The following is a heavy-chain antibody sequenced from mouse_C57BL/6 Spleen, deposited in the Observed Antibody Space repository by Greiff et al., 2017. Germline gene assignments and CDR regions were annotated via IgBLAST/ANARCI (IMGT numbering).Heavy chain of an antibody. CDR1: GYAFTNYL. J-gene: IGHJ2*01. V-gene: IGHV1-54*01. CDR2: INPGSGGT. Sequence: QVQLQQSGADLVRPGTSVKVSCKASGYAFTNYLIEWVKQRPGQGLEWIGVINPGSGGTNYNEKFKGKATLTADKSSSTAYMQLSSLTSEDSAVYFCARRGLNPDYWGQGTTLTVSS. D-gene: IGHD3-1*01. CDR3: ARRGLNPDY.